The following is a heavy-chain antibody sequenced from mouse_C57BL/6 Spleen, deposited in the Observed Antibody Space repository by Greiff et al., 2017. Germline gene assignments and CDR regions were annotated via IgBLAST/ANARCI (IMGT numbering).Heavy chain of an antibody. J-gene: IGHJ3*01. Sequence: EVQLQQSGPKLVKPGASVKISCKASGYTFTDYYMNWVKQSHGKSLEWIGDINPNNGGTSYNQKFKGKATLTVDKSSSTAYMELRSLTSEDSAVYYCARRDYDGDFEAYWGQGTLVTVSA. CDR3: ARRDYDGDFEAY. CDR1: GYTFTDYY. D-gene: IGHD2-4*01. CDR2: INPNNGGT. V-gene: IGHV1-26*01.